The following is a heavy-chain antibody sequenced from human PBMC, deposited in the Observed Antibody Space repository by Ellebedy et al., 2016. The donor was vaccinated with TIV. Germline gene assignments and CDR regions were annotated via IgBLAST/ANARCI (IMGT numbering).Heavy chain of an antibody. D-gene: IGHD7-27*01. J-gene: IGHJ4*02. Sequence: AASVKVSCKASGYTFSSYYMHWVRQAPGQGLEWMGWINPNSGGTNYAQKFQGWVTMTRDTSISTAYMDLSRLRSDDTAVYYCARGMKLGIVWYYFDYWGQGTLVTVSS. CDR3: ARGMKLGIVWYYFDY. CDR2: INPNSGGT. CDR1: GYTFSSYY. V-gene: IGHV1-2*04.